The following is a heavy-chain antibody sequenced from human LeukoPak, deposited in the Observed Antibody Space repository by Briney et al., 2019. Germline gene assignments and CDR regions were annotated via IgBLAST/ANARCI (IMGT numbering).Heavy chain of an antibody. Sequence: SETLSLTCTVSGGSISSDNYYWTWIRQPPGKGLEWIGYIYYSGSTYYNPSLKSRVTMSIDTSKNQFSLKLSSVTAAGTAVYYCARHVGYDFWSGYYYYYYMDVWGKGTTVTVSS. V-gene: IGHV4-30-4*08. CDR3: ARHVGYDFWSGYYYYYYMDV. CDR2: IYYSGST. J-gene: IGHJ6*03. CDR1: GGSISSDNYY. D-gene: IGHD3-3*01.